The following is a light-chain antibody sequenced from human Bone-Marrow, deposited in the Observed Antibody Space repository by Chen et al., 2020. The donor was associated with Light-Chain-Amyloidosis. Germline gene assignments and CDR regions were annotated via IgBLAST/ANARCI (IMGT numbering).Light chain of an antibody. CDR1: QDIRNE. CDR2: GAS. V-gene: IGKV1-6*01. CDR3: LQDSNYPRT. Sequence: AIQMTQSPSSLSASVGDRVTITCRASQDIRNELSWYQQRPGKAPKLLIYGASTLQSGVPSRIGGGGSGTDFTLTISSLQPEDFATYFCLQDSNYPRTFGQGTRVEI. J-gene: IGKJ1*01.